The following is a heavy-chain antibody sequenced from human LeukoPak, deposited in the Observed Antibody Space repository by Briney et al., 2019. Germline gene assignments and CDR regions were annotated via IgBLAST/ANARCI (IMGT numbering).Heavy chain of an antibody. CDR3: ATSRGRVLDF. V-gene: IGHV1-69*04. CDR1: GGTSTNYA. D-gene: IGHD3-10*01. J-gene: IGHJ4*02. CDR2: IIPVLDIR. Sequence: SSVKVSCKASGGTSTNYAIDWVRQAPGQGLEWMGRIIPVLDIRNYAQKFQGRVTFTADTSTSTTYLELSSLKFDDTAVYYCATSRGRVLDFWGLGTLVTVSS.